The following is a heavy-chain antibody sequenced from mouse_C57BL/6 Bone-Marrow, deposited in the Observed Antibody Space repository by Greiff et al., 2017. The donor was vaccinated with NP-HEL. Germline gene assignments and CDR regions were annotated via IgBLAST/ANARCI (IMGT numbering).Heavy chain of an antibody. CDR1: GYSITSGYY. CDR2: ISYDGSN. D-gene: IGHD3-1*01. CDR3: ARKGAYHWYFDV. V-gene: IGHV3-6*01. Sequence: VQLQQSGPGLVKPSQSLSLTCSVTGYSITSGYYWNWIRQFPGNKLEWMGYISYDGSNNYNPSLKNRISITRDTSKNQFFLKLNSVTTEDTATYYCARKGAYHWYFDVWGTGTTVTVSS. J-gene: IGHJ1*03.